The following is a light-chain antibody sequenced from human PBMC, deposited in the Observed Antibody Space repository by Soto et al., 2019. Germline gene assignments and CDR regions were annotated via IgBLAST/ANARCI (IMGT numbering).Light chain of an antibody. CDR2: KAT. Sequence: DIQMTQSPSTLSASVGDRVTITCRASQSITTWLAWYQQKPGKAPKLLIYKATNLQSGVPSRFSGSGSGTECSLTINSLQPEDFAIYYCQKYNDYQYTFGQGTKLEIK. CDR3: QKYNDYQYT. V-gene: IGKV1-5*03. J-gene: IGKJ2*01. CDR1: QSITTW.